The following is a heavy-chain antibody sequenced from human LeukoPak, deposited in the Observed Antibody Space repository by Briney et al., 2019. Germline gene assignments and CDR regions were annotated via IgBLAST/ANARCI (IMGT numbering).Heavy chain of an antibody. D-gene: IGHD2-2*01. CDR3: ARDGTSTDDY. CDR2: ISGNNDNP. Sequence: ASVKDSCKTSGYTFSNFGINWVRQAPGQGLEWMGWISGNNDNPNYGQKFQGRFTVTTDSSTSTAYMELRNLRFDDTAVYYSARDGTSTDDYWGQGTLVTVSS. V-gene: IGHV1-18*01. J-gene: IGHJ4*02. CDR1: GYTFSNFG.